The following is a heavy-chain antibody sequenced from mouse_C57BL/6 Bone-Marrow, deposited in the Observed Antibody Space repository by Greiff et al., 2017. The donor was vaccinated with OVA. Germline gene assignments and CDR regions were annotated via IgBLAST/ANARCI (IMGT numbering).Heavy chain of an antibody. CDR2: ISSGGDYI. V-gene: IGHV5-9-1*02. CDR1: GFTFSSYA. J-gene: IGHJ4*01. CDR3: TRVIDAMDY. Sequence: EVHLVESGAGLVKPGGSLKLSCAASGFTFSSYAMSWVRQTPEKRLEWVAYISSGGDYIYYADTVKGRYTISRDNARNTLYLQMSSLKSEDTAMYYCTRVIDAMDYWGQGTAVTVSS. D-gene: IGHD2-1*01.